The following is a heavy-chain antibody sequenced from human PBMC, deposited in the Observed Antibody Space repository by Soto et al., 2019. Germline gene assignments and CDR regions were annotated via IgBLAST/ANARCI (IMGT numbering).Heavy chain of an antibody. D-gene: IGHD3-10*01. CDR3: ARDGGYYYGSGSYYSNAPH. V-gene: IGHV1-18*01. CDR1: GYTFTSYG. CDR2: ISAYNGNT. J-gene: IGHJ4*02. Sequence: AASVKVSCKASGYTFTSYGISWVRQAPGQGLEWMGWISAYNGNTNYAQKLQGRVTMTTDTSTSTAYMELRSLRSDDTAVYYCARDGGYYYGSGSYYSNAPHWGQGTLVTVSS.